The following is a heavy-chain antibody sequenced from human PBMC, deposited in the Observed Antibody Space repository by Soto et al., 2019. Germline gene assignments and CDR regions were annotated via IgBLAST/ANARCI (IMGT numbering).Heavy chain of an antibody. CDR1: GFTFSSYG. J-gene: IGHJ4*02. Sequence: GGSLRLSCAASGFTFSSYGMHWVRQAPGKGLEWVAVIWYDGSNKYYADSVKGRFTISRDNSKNTLYLQMNSLRAEDTAVYYCARGDGGEGQDYWGQGTLVTVSS. CDR2: IWYDGSNK. V-gene: IGHV3-33*01. D-gene: IGHD2-15*01. CDR3: ARGDGGEGQDY.